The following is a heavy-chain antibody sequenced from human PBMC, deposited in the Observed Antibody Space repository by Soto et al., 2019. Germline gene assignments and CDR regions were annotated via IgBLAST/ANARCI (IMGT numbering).Heavy chain of an antibody. CDR1: GYSFTFTSSA. CDR3: AASKSRTYSSGWNLDY. D-gene: IGHD6-19*01. CDR2: IVVGSGNT. J-gene: IGHJ4*02. V-gene: IGHV1-58*01. Sequence: SVKVSCKAIGYSFTFTSSAVQWVRQARGQRLEWIGWIVVGSGNTNYAQKFQERVTITRDMSTSTAYMELSSLRSEDTAVYYCAASKSRTYSSGWNLDYWGQGTLVTVSS.